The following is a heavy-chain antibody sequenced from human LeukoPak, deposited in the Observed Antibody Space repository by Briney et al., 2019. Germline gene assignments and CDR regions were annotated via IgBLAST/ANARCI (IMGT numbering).Heavy chain of an antibody. CDR1: GFTFSSYS. V-gene: IGHV3-21*01. D-gene: IGHD3-3*01. J-gene: IGHJ4*02. Sequence: PGGSLRLSCAASGFTFSSYSMNWVRQAPGKGLEWVSSISSSSSYIYYADSVKGRFTISRDSAKNSLYLQMNSLRAEDTAVYYCASEYYDFWSGYYPPYYFDYWGQGTLVTVSS. CDR3: ASEYYDFWSGYYPPYYFDY. CDR2: ISSSSSYI.